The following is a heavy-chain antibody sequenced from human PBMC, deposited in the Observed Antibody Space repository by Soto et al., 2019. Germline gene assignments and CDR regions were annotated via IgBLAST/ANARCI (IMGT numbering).Heavy chain of an antibody. CDR2: INAGNGNT. J-gene: IGHJ3*02. V-gene: IGHV1-3*01. D-gene: IGHD3-10*01. Sequence: ASVKVSCKASGYTFTSYAMHWVRQAPGQRLEWMGWINAGNGNTKYSQKFQGRVTITRDTSASTAYMERSSLRSEDTAVYYCARDQSGPAMVRGVIITYAFDIWGQGTMVTV. CDR3: ARDQSGPAMVRGVIITYAFDI. CDR1: GYTFTSYA.